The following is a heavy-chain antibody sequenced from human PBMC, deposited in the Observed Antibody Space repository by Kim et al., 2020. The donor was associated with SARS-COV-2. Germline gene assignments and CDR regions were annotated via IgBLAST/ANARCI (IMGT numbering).Heavy chain of an antibody. CDR1: GGSLSSSSYY. J-gene: IGHJ4*01. CDR2: AYDIANT. CDR3: ANHQRYISGWYVAFDY. Sequence: SETLSLTCTVSGGSLSSSSYYWGWIRQPPGKGLEWIGTAYDIANTYYNPSLKSRVTISVDTSKHQYSLKLGSVTAEDTDVYYCANHQRYISGWYVAFDY. V-gene: IGHV4-39*01. D-gene: IGHD6-13*01.